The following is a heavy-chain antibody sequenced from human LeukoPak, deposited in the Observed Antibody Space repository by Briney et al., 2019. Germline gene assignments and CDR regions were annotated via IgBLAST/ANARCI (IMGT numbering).Heavy chain of an antibody. CDR2: IIPILGIA. CDR1: GGTFSSYA. Sequence: SVKVSCKASGGTFSSYAISWVRQAPGQGLEWMGRIIPILGIANYAQKFQGRVTITADKSTSTAYMELSSLRSEDTAVYYCARDRIAVAGPFDYWGQGTLVTVSS. D-gene: IGHD6-19*01. J-gene: IGHJ4*02. CDR3: ARDRIAVAGPFDY. V-gene: IGHV1-69*04.